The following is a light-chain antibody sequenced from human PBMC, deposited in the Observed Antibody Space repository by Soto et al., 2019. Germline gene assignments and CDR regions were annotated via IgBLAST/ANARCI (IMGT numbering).Light chain of an antibody. Sequence: MTQSPSTLSASVGARVTITCRASQSVRSNLAWYQQKPGQAPRLLIYDTSTRATGIPARFSGSGSGTEFTLTISSLQSEDFAVYYCQQYNNWPPITFGQGTRLEIK. CDR1: QSVRSN. V-gene: IGKV3-15*01. J-gene: IGKJ5*01. CDR2: DTS. CDR3: QQYNNWPPIT.